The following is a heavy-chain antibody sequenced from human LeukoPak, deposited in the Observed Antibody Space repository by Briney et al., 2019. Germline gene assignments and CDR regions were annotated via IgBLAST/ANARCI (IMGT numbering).Heavy chain of an antibody. D-gene: IGHD5-18*01. CDR1: GYSISSGYY. CDR3: ARDRRGYSYQN. Sequence: PSETLSLTCTVSGYSISSGYYWGWIRQPPGKGLEWIGNIYPSGTTYYNPSLKTRVTISVDTSKNQFSLKLSSVTAADTAVYFCARDRRGYSYQNWGQGTLVTVSS. CDR2: IYPSGTT. J-gene: IGHJ4*02. V-gene: IGHV4-38-2*02.